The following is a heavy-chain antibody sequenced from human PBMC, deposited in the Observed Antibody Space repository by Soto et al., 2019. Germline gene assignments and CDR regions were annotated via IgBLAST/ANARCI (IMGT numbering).Heavy chain of an antibody. D-gene: IGHD5-18*01. CDR2: IGGSGGST. J-gene: IGHJ4*02. CDR1: GFTFSNYA. V-gene: IGHV3-23*01. CDR3: AKDWIHLWRDNFDC. Sequence: EVQLLESGGGLVQPGGSLRLSCSASGFTFSNYAMSWVRQAPGKGLEWVSGIGGSGGSTYYADSVKGRFTICRDDSKSALDLQMNSLRVEATALYDCAKDWIHLWRDNFDCWGRGSLVTVCS.